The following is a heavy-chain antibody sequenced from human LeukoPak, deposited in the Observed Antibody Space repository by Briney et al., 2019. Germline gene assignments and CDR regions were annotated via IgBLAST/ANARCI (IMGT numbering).Heavy chain of an antibody. D-gene: IGHD3-10*01. CDR2: ISYDGANE. V-gene: IGHV3-30-3*01. CDR1: GFSFHHYA. CDR3: ARPIDNGSGSYYFPY. Sequence: GRSLRLSCAASGFSFHHYAMHWVRQAPGKGLEWVAVISYDGANEYYADSVKGRLTISRDNSKNTLYMQMNSLRPEDTAVYYCARPIDNGSGSYYFPYWGQGTLVTVSS. J-gene: IGHJ4*02.